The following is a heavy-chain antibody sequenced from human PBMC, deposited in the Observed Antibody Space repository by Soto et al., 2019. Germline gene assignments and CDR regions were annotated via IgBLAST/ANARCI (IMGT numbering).Heavy chain of an antibody. J-gene: IGHJ5*02. CDR1: GYTFTSYG. CDR2: ISAYNGNT. Sequence: ASVKVSCKASGYTFTSYGISWVRQAPGQGLEWMGWISAYNGNTNYAQKLQGRVTMTTDTSTSTAYIELRSLRSDDTAVYYCARDLSTSRGRAVAGTGWFDPWGQGTLVTVSS. V-gene: IGHV1-18*01. D-gene: IGHD6-19*01. CDR3: ARDLSTSRGRAVAGTGWFDP.